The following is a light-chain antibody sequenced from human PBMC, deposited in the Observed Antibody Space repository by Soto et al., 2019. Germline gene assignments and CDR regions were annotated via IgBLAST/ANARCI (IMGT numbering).Light chain of an antibody. CDR2: EGT. J-gene: IGLJ1*01. V-gene: IGLV2-14*02. CDR3: RSYFSSCTYV. CDR1: SSDVGTYNL. Sequence: QSALTQPASVSGSPGQSITISCTGTSSDVGTYNLVSWYQQHPGKAPKLMVYEGTKRPSGVSNRFSGSKSGNTASLTISGLQAEDDADYYCRSYFSSCTYVSGSGTKV.